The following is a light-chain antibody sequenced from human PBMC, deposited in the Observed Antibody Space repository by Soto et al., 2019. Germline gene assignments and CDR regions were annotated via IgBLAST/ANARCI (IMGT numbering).Light chain of an antibody. V-gene: IGKV3-15*01. CDR2: GAS. CDR1: QSVSTN. J-gene: IGKJ3*01. CDR3: QQYNNWPPFT. Sequence: EIVLTQSPATLSVSPGERATLSCRASQSVSTNLAWYQQKPGQAPWLLIYGASARATGIPDRFSGSWSGTEFTLTISSLQSEDFAVYYCQQYNNWPPFTFGPGTKVDIK.